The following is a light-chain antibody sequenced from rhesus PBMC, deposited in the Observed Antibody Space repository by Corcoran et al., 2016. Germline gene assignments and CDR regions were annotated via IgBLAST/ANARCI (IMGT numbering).Light chain of an antibody. CDR3: QHSYGAPLT. CDR1: ENVNNY. V-gene: IGKV1-74*01. Sequence: DIQMTQSPSSLSASVGDRVTITCRASENVNNYLHWYQQKPGKAPKLLNYAASTLQSGVPSRFSGSGSGTDYTFTISSLQPEDVATYCCQHSYGAPLTFGGGTKVEIK. CDR2: AAS. J-gene: IGKJ4*01.